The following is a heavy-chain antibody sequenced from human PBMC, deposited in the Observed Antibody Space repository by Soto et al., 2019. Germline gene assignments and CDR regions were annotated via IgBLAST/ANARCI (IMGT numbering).Heavy chain of an antibody. CDR3: ARDIRGYSRAFDY. D-gene: IGHD5-18*01. Sequence: PSETLSLTCTVSGDSVTSENYYWTWIRQSPGKGLEWIGYIYSSGSTNYNPSLKSRVTISLDTSRNQFSLKLTSVTAADTVVYYCARDIRGYSRAFDYWGQGTLVTVSS. CDR2: IYSSGST. J-gene: IGHJ4*02. V-gene: IGHV4-61*01. CDR1: GDSVTSENYY.